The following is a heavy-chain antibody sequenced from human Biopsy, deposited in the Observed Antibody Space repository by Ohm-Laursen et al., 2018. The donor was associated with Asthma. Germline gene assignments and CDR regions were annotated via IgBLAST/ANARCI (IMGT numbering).Heavy chain of an antibody. Sequence: LSLTCAASGLTFSTYGMHWVRQAPGKGLEWVAVISYDGFNKDYGDSVKGRFTISRDNSKNTLYLQMNSLRTEDTAVYYCAKRRGYSGHDNDYWGQGTLVIVSS. J-gene: IGHJ4*02. D-gene: IGHD5-12*01. CDR2: ISYDGFNK. V-gene: IGHV3-30*18. CDR1: GLTFSTYG. CDR3: AKRRGYSGHDNDY.